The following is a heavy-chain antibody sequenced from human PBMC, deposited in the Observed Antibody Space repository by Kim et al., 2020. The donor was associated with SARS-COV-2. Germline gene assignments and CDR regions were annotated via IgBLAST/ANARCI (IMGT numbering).Heavy chain of an antibody. J-gene: IGHJ4*02. Sequence: YTPSLESRVTISVDTSKTQFSLKLSSVTAADTAVYYCARITATVTTDFDYWGQGILVTVSS. V-gene: IGHV4-39*01. D-gene: IGHD4-17*01. CDR3: ARITATVTTDFDY.